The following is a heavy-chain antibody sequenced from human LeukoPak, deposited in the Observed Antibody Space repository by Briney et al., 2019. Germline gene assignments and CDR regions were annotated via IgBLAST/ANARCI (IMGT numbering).Heavy chain of an antibody. Sequence: SETLSLTCTVSGGSISSGSYYWSWIRQPAGKGLEWVGRTYTSGSTIYNPSLESRVTISLDTSKNQFSLKLSSVTAADTAVYYCARDSSLSGWFDPLGQRTLVTVSS. CDR2: TYTSGST. J-gene: IGHJ5*02. CDR1: GGSISSGSYY. V-gene: IGHV4-61*02. CDR3: ARDSSLSGWFDP. D-gene: IGHD3-10*01.